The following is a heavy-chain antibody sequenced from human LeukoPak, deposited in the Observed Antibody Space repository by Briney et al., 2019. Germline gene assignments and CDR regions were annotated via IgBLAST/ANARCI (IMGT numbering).Heavy chain of an antibody. D-gene: IGHD2/OR15-2a*01. CDR3: AKDRVSPGFNWFDP. CDR2: INGRGDNT. J-gene: IGHJ5*02. CDR1: GVIISSYA. V-gene: IGHV3-23*01. Sequence: GGSLRLSCAASGVIISSYAMSWVRQAPGKGLEWVSAINGRGDNTYYADFVKGRFTISRDNFKSTVYLQMNSLRTEDTAVYYCAKDRVSPGFNWFDPWGQGTLVTVSS.